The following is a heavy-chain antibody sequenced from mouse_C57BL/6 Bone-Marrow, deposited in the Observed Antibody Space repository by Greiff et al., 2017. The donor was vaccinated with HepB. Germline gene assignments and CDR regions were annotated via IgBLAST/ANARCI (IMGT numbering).Heavy chain of an antibody. V-gene: IGHV2-2*01. J-gene: IGHJ3*01. CDR2: IWSGGST. CDR3: ARRGGSSLAWCAY. D-gene: IGHD1-1*01. Sequence: QVQLKESGPGLVQSSQSLSITCTVSGFSLTSYGVHWVRQSPGKGLEWLGVIWSGGSTDYNAAFISRLSISKDNSKSQVFFKMNSLQADDTAIYYWARRGGSSLAWCAYWGQGTLVTVSA. CDR1: GFSLTSYG.